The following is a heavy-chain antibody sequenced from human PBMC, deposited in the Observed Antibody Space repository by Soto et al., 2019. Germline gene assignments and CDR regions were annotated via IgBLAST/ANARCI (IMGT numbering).Heavy chain of an antibody. CDR3: ARGHDSSGYYQYYFDY. V-gene: IGHV3-11*01. Sequence: GSLRLSCAASGFTFSDYYMSWIRQAPGKGLEWVSYISSSGSTIYYADSVKGRFTISRDNAKNSLYLQMNSLRAEDTAVYYCARGHDSSGYYQYYFDYWGQGTLVTVSS. D-gene: IGHD3-22*01. CDR2: ISSSGSTI. CDR1: GFTFSDYY. J-gene: IGHJ4*02.